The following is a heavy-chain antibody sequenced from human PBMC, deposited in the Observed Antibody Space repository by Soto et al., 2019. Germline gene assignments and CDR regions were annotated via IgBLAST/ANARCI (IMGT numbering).Heavy chain of an antibody. CDR3: ARRSSGSYSDY. Sequence: SETLSLTCTVSGGSILDSTYYWAGIRQSPGKGLEWIGTIFYSGSTYYTPSLKSRVTISVDTSKNQFSLKLSSVTAADTAVYYCARRSSGSYSDYWGQGTLVTVPQ. CDR2: IFYSGST. CDR1: GGSILDSTYY. J-gene: IGHJ4*02. D-gene: IGHD3-10*01. V-gene: IGHV4-39*01.